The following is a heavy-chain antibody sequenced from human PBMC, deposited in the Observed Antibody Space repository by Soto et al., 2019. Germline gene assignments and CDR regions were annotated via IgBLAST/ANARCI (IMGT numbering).Heavy chain of an antibody. CDR3: ARGAVVVVAATWFDP. D-gene: IGHD2-15*01. CDR2: ISYDGSNK. J-gene: IGHJ5*02. CDR1: GFTFSSYA. V-gene: IGHV3-30-3*01. Sequence: QVQLVESGGGVVQPGRSLRLSCAASGFTFSSYAMHWVRQAPGKGLEWVAVISYDGSNKYYADSVKGRFTISRDNSKNPLYLQMNSLRAEDTAVYYCARGAVVVVAATWFDPWGQGTLVTVSS.